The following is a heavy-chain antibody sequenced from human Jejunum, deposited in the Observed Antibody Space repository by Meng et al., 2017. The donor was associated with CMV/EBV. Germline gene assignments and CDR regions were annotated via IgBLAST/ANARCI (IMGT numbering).Heavy chain of an antibody. Sequence: YMPWVRQAPGQGLESLGVINPSGGSPSYAQKFQGRVTMTMDPSTGTVYMELSRLRSEDTAVYYCASRRPLYTDFWSASTHYGMDVWGQGTTVTVSS. D-gene: IGHD3-3*01. V-gene: IGHV1-46*01. CDR1: Y. J-gene: IGHJ6*02. CDR2: INPSGGSP. CDR3: ASRRPLYTDFWSASTHYGMDV.